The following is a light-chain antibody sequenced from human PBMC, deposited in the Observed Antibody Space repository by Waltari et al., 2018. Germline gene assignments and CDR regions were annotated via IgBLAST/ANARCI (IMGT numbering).Light chain of an antibody. CDR3: QSVDSSATYVI. CDR1: ALQKQY. CDR2: KDK. Sequence: SYDLTQPPSVSVSPGQTARITCSGDALQKQYGYWYQQKSGQAPVLMIFKDKERPSGIPERFSGSSSGKTVTLTISGVQAEDEADYYCQSVDSSATYVIFGGGTKLTVL. V-gene: IGLV3-25*03. J-gene: IGLJ2*01.